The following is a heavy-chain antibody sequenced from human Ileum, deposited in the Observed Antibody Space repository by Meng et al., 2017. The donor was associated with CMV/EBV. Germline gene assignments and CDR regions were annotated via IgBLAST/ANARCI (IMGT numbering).Heavy chain of an antibody. CDR3: AREQGGFGATASGVPHRPVFDV. J-gene: IGHJ3*01. CDR2: IALDAGGE. V-gene: IGHV3-30*09. D-gene: IGHD3-3*01. CDR1: GFRFSDYS. Sequence: GGSLRLSCAASGFRFSDYSMHWVRQAPGKGLEWVAVIALDAGGEYFADSVKGRFAISRDNSKDTLSLQMNSLRPEDTAVYYCAREQGGFGATASGVPHRPVFDVWGQGTMVTVSS.